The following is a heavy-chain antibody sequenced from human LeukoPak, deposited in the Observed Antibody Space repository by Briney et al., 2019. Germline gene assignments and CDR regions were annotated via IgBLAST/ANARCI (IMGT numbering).Heavy chain of an antibody. CDR2: INWNGRRI. CDR1: RFTFDEYG. Sequence: PGGSLRLSCAASRFTFDEYGMSWVRQTAGKGLEGVSGINWNGRRIGYADSVKGRFTVSRDNAKNSLYLQMNSLKTEDTAVYYCTRTYYYDSSGYYVLYYWGQGTLVTVSS. V-gene: IGHV3-20*04. D-gene: IGHD3-22*01. J-gene: IGHJ4*02. CDR3: TRTYYYDSSGYYVLYY.